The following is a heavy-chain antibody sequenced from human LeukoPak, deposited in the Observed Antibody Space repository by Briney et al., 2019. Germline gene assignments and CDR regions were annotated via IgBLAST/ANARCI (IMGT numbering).Heavy chain of an antibody. CDR3: ARVTWKTVIAAPDY. J-gene: IGHJ4*02. D-gene: IGHD2-21*01. CDR1: GYTFTDYY. Sequence: ASVKVSCKTSGYTFTDYYIHWVRQAPGQGLEWMGQLNPHTGGANYPQKFQGRVSMTRDTSINTAYIEVSRLTSDDTAVYYCARVTWKTVIAAPDYWGLGTLVTVSS. V-gene: IGHV1-2*06. CDR2: LNPHTGGA.